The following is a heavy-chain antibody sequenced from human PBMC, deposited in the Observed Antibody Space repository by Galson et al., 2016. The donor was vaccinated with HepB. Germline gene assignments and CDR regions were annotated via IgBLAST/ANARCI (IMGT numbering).Heavy chain of an antibody. CDR1: GYSFTNHI. D-gene: IGHD3-22*01. CDR3: ARGLSYYYDTRGYGAPYYFDD. J-gene: IGHJ4*02. CDR2: INTYSGDT. Sequence: SVKVSCKASGYSFTNHIISWVRQAPGQGLEWMGWINTYSGDTNYPQKVQGRVTMTTDTSTKTVFMELRGLRSDDAAVYYCARGLSYYYDTRGYGAPYYFDDWGQGTLVTVSS. V-gene: IGHV1-18*01.